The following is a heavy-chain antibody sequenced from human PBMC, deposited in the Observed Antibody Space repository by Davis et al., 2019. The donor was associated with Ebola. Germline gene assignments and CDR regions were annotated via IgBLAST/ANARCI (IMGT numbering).Heavy chain of an antibody. D-gene: IGHD4-17*01. V-gene: IGHV3-11*01. CDR1: GFTFSDYY. CDR2: ISSSGSTI. J-gene: IGHJ6*02. CDR3: ARRLSTGSYYYYYGMDV. Sequence: GSLRLSCAASGFTFSDYYMSWIRQAPGKGLEWVSYISSSGSTIYYADSVKGRFTISRDNAKNSLYLQMNSLRAEDTAVYYCARRLSTGSYYYYYGMDVWGQGTTVTVS.